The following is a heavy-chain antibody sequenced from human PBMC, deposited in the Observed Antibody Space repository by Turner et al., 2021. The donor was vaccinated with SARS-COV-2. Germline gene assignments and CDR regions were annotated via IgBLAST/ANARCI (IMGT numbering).Heavy chain of an antibody. CDR3: AREEGIYCSGGSCYSLDY. CDR1: GFPFSSYG. Sequence: QVQLVESGGGVVQPGRSLRLSCAASGFPFSSYGMHWVRQAPGKGLEWVAVIWYDGSNKYYADSVKGRFTISRDNSKNTLYLQMNSLRAEDTAVYYCAREEGIYCSGGSCYSLDYWGQGTLVTVSS. CDR2: IWYDGSNK. D-gene: IGHD2-15*01. J-gene: IGHJ4*02. V-gene: IGHV3-33*01.